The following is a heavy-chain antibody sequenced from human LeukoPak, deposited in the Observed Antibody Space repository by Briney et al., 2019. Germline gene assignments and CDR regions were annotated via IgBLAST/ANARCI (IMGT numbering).Heavy chain of an antibody. J-gene: IGHJ6*02. D-gene: IGHD3-9*01. Sequence: GGSLRLSCAASGFTFSSYWMSWVRQAPGKGLEWVANIKQDGSEKYYVDSVKGRFTISRDNAKNSLYLQMNSLRAEDTAVYYCARAGYFDWLLPYYYYYYGMNVWGQGTTVTVSS. CDR1: GFTFSSYW. CDR3: ARAGYFDWLLPYYYYYYGMNV. V-gene: IGHV3-7*02. CDR2: IKQDGSEK.